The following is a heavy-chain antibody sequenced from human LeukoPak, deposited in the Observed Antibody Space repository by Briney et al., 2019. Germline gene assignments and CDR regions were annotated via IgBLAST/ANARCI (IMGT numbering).Heavy chain of an antibody. CDR3: ARDTRRIQLSSFDP. D-gene: IGHD5-18*01. CDR2: IYSGGST. V-gene: IGHV3-66*02. Sequence: GGSLGLSCAASGFTVSSNYMNWVRQAPGKGLEWVSVIYSGGSTYYADSVKGRFTISRDNSKNTLYLQMNSLRAEDTAVYYCARDTRRIQLSSFDPWGQGTLVTVSS. J-gene: IGHJ5*02. CDR1: GFTVSSNY.